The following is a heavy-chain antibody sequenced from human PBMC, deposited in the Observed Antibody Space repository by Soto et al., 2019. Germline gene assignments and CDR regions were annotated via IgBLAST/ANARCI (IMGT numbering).Heavy chain of an antibody. Sequence: GWSRRLSCAASGFTFSSNGMHWVRQATGKGVEWVAVISYDGSNKYSPGSVKGRFSISRDNSKNTLYLKMNSLRAEHTAVYYCETAFAVQIQIAGMDVWGQGTTVPVYS. CDR3: ETAFAVQIQIAGMDV. D-gene: IGHD5-18*01. CDR2: ISYDGSNK. V-gene: IGHV3-30*03. J-gene: IGHJ6*02. CDR1: GFTFSSNG.